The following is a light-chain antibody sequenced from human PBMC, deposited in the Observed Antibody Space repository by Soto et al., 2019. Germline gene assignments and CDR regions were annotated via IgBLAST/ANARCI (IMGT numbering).Light chain of an antibody. J-gene: IGKJ1*01. Sequence: EIVLTQSPGTLSLSPGEKATLSCRASQSVSSNYLAWYQQKPGQAPRPLIYGASSRAIGIPDRFSGSGSGTDFTLTISRLEPEDFAVYYCQQYGSSPWTFGQGTKVEI. CDR1: QSVSSNY. CDR2: GAS. CDR3: QQYGSSPWT. V-gene: IGKV3-20*01.